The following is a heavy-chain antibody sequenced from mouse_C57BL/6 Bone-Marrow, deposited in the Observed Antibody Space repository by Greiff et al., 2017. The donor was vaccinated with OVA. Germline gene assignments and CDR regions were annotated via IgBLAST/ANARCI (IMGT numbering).Heavy chain of an antibody. V-gene: IGHV1-59*01. J-gene: IGHJ3*01. Sequence: VQLQQPGAELVRPGTSVKLSCKASGYTFTSYWMHWVKQRPGQGLEWIGVIDPSDSYTNYNQKFKGKATVTVDTSSSTAYMQLSSLTSEDSAVYYCARFSSGPFAYWGQGTLVTVSA. D-gene: IGHD3-2*02. CDR1: GYTFTSYW. CDR3: ARFSSGPFAY. CDR2: IDPSDSYT.